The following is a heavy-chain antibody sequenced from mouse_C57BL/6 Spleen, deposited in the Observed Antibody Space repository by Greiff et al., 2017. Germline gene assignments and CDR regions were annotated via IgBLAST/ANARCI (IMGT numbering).Heavy chain of an antibody. D-gene: IGHD1-3*01. V-gene: IGHV10-1*01. CDR1: GFSFNTYA. CDR3: VREGRVAYFDY. Sequence: EVKLVESGGGLVQPKGSLKLSCAASGFSFNTYAMNWVRQAPGKGLEWVARIRSKSNNYATYYADSVKDSFTISRDDSESMLYLQMNNLKTEDTAMYYCVREGRVAYFDYWGQGTTLTVSS. CDR2: IRSKSNNYAT. J-gene: IGHJ2*01.